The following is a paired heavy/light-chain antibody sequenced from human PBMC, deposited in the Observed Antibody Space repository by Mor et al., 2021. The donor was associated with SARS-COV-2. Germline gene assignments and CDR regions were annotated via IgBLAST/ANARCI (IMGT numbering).Heavy chain of an antibody. D-gene: IGHD3-22*01. V-gene: IGHV3-30*09. CDR2: ISYDGSNK. Sequence: QVQLVESGGGVVQPGRSLRLSCAASGFSFSSYAMHWVRQAPGKGLEWVAVISYDGSNKDYADSVKGRFAISRDNSKNRLYLQMNSLRAEDTAVYYCARDGKDSSGYSQSFDYWGQGTLVTVSS. J-gene: IGHJ4*02. CDR1: GFSFSSYA. CDR3: ARDGKDSSGYSQSFDY.
Light chain of an antibody. V-gene: IGLV1-40*01. CDR3: QSYDNGLNWV. Sequence: QSVLTQPPSVSGAPGQRVTISCTGSSSNIGAGYDVHWYQQLPGTAPKLLIYGNNNRPSGVPERFSGSKSGTSASLAITGLQAEDEADYYCQSYDNGLNWVFGGGTKLTVL. CDR2: GNN. CDR1: SSNIGAGYD. J-gene: IGLJ3*02.